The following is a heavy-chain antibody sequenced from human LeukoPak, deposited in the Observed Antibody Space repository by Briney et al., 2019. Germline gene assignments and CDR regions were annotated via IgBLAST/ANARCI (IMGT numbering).Heavy chain of an antibody. CDR1: GYSFTSYW. V-gene: IGHV5-51*01. CDR2: IYPGDSDT. D-gene: IGHD3-10*01. J-gene: IGHJ6*03. Sequence: GESLKISCKGSGYSFTSYWIGWVRQMPGKGLEWMGIIYPGDSDTRYSPSFQGQVTISADKSISTAYLQWSSLKASDTAMYYCARHGSGSSYYSYMDVWGKGTTVTVS. CDR3: ARHGSGSSYYSYMDV.